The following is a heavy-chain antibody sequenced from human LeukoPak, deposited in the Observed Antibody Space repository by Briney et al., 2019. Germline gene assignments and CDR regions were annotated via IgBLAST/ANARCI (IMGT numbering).Heavy chain of an antibody. D-gene: IGHD1-20*01. J-gene: IGHJ5*02. V-gene: IGHV1-69*13. CDR2: IIPIFGTA. CDR3: ASEGYNWNDNWFDP. CDR1: GGTFSSYA. Sequence: SVKVSCKASGGTFSSYAISWVRQAPGQGLEWMGGIIPIFGTANYAQKFQGRVTITADESTSTAYMELSSLRSEDTAVYYCASEGYNWNDNWFDPWGQGTLVTVSS.